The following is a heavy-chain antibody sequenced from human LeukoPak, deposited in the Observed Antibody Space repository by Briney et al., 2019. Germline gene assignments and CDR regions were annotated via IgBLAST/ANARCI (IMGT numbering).Heavy chain of an antibody. CDR2: IFPGDSDT. CDR1: GYTFTNYW. J-gene: IGHJ4*02. Sequence: GESLKISCKGSGYTFTNYWVGWVRQMPGKGLEWMGIIFPGDSDTRYRPSFQGHVTISADKSISTAYLQWSSLKASDTAMYYCARRGYCSGAGCYSAPFDYWGQGTLVTVSS. D-gene: IGHD2-15*01. CDR3: ARRGYCSGAGCYSAPFDY. V-gene: IGHV5-51*01.